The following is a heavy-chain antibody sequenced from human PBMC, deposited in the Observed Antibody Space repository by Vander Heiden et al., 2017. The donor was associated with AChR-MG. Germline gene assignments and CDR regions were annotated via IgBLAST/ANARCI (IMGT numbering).Heavy chain of an antibody. V-gene: IGHV3-23*01. D-gene: IGHD3-10*01. CDR1: GFTFRSYA. J-gene: IGHJ4*02. CDR2: ISGSGGST. Sequence: EVQLLESGGGLVQPGGSLRLSCAASGFTFRSYAMGWVRQGPGKGLEWVSAISGSGGSTYYADSVKGRFTISRDNSKNTLYLQMNSLRAEDTAVYYCAKHIGYGSGSYYLIYWGQGTLVTVSS. CDR3: AKHIGYGSGSYYLIY.